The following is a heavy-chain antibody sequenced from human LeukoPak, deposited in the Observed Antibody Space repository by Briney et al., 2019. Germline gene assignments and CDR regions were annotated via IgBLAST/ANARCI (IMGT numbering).Heavy chain of an antibody. CDR1: GGTFSSYA. CDR3: ARAAARVVAAIDY. Sequence: SVKVSCKASGGTFSSYAISWVRQAPGQGLEWMGRIIPSLGIANYAQKFQGRVTITADKSTSTAYMELSSLRSEDTAAYYCARAAARVVAAIDYWGQGTLVTVSS. V-gene: IGHV1-69*04. CDR2: IIPSLGIA. J-gene: IGHJ4*02. D-gene: IGHD2-15*01.